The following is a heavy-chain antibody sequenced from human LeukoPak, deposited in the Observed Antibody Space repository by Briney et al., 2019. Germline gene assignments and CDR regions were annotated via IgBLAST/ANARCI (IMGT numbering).Heavy chain of an antibody. CDR1: GGSFSAYY. CDR3: ARSRRWFDP. J-gene: IGHJ5*02. CDR2: LNHSGST. V-gene: IGHV4-34*01. Sequence: PSETLSLTCAVYGGSFSAYYWSWIRQPPGKGLEWIGELNHSGSTNYNPSLKSRVTISVGTSKNQFSLKLSSVTAADTAVYYCARSRRWFDPWGQGTLVTVSS.